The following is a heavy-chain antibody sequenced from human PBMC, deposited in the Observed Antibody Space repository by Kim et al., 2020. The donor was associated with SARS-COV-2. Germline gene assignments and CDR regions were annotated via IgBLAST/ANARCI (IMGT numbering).Heavy chain of an antibody. CDR2: IIPIFGTA. Sequence: SVKVSCKASGGTFSSYSISWVRQAPGQGLEWMGGIIPIFGTANYAQKFQGRVTIPADESTSSAYMELSSLRSEDTDVYYCARNHYGSGMLGYFDYWCQG. V-gene: IGHV1-69*13. J-gene: IGHJ4*02. CDR3: ARNHYGSGMLGYFDY. D-gene: IGHD3-10*01. CDR1: GGTFSSYS.